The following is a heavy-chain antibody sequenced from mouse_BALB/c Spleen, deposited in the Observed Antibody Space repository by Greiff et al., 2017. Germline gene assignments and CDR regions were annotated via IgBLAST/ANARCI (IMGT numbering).Heavy chain of an antibody. CDR2: IWTGGGT. V-gene: IGHV2-9-2*01. D-gene: IGHD2-1*01. Sequence: VKLVESGPGLVAPSQSLSITCTVSGFSLTSYDISWIRQPPGKGLEWLGVIWTGGGTNYNSAFMSRLSISKDNSKSQVFLKMNSLQTDDTAIYYCLLYGNYNYFDYWGQGTALTVSS. CDR1: GFSLTSYD. J-gene: IGHJ2*01. CDR3: LLYGNYNYFDY.